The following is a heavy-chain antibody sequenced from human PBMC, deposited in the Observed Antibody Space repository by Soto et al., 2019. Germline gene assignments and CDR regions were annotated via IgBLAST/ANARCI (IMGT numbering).Heavy chain of an antibody. CDR3: ARLARYCRGGSCYSDSLDI. J-gene: IGHJ3*02. CDR1: GYTFTSYD. V-gene: IGHV1-8*01. CDR2: MNPNSGNT. Sequence: ASVKVSCKASGYTFTSYDINWVRQATGQGLEWMGWMNPNSGNTGYAQKFQGRVTMTRNTSISTAYMELSSLRSEDTAVYYCARLARYCRGGSCYSDSLDIWGQGTMVTVSS. D-gene: IGHD2-15*01.